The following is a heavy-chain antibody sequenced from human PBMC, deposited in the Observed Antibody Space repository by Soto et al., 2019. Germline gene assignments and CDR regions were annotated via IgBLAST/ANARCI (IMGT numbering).Heavy chain of an antibody. CDR1: GTSMTGHF. CDR2: GYYSGST. D-gene: IGHD3-10*01. CDR3: ARGVYLSLVRTGWFDP. V-gene: IGHV4-59*11. Sequence: QVPLQEWGPRLVKASETLSLTCTVSGTSMTGHFWSWMRQPPGKGLEWIGYGYYSGSTLYNPSLKSRVTISLDTSKNHFSLRLSSVTSADTAVYYCARGVYLSLVRTGWFDPWGQGTLVTVSS. J-gene: IGHJ5*02.